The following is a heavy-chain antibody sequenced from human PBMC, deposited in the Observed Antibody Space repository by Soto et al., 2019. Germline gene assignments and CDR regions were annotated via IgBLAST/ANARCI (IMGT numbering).Heavy chain of an antibody. CDR2: IWYDGTTK. Sequence: GSLRLSWEVSGFSLRGYGMHRVRPAPGKGLEWVAVIWYDGTTKNYADSVKGRFTISRDNAKNTLYLQMNSVKADDTAVYYCVRDRGKSDSFNVWGRGTMVTVSS. CDR1: GFSLRGYG. J-gene: IGHJ3*01. CDR3: VRDRGKSDSFNV. D-gene: IGHD3-10*01. V-gene: IGHV3-33*01.